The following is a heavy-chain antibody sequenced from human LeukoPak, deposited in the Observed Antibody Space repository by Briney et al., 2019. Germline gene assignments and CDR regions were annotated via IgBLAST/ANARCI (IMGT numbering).Heavy chain of an antibody. Sequence: SETLSLTCAVSGGSISSGGYSWSWIRQPPGKGLEWIGYIYHSGSTYYNPSLKSRVTISVDTSKNQFSLKLSSVTAADTAVYYCARLPLTRNDAFDIWGQGTMVTVSS. CDR2: IYHSGST. V-gene: IGHV4-30-2*03. CDR3: ARLPLTRNDAFDI. J-gene: IGHJ3*02. D-gene: IGHD2-21*02. CDR1: GGSISSGGYS.